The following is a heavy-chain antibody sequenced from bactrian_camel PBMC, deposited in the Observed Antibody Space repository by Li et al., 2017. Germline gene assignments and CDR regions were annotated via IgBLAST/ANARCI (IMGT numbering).Heavy chain of an antibody. J-gene: IGHJ4*01. CDR2: IDSAGST. D-gene: IGHD2*01. CDR3: AAHVTYSGGYSTPFLSSNLRY. CDR1: GFAYNYDC. Sequence: HVQLVESGGGSVQAGGSLRLSCAASGFAYNYDCMGWLRQAPGKEREGVAAIDSAGSTSYADSVKGRFTISQDNAKNTLYLQMNNLKPEDTAMYYCAAHVTYSGGYSTPFLSSNLRYWGQGTQVTVS. V-gene: IGHV3S26*01.